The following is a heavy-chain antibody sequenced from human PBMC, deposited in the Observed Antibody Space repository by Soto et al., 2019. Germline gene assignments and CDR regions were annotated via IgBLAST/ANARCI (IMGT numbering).Heavy chain of an antibody. CDR2: IYYSGST. J-gene: IGHJ6*02. D-gene: IGHD2-15*01. CDR3: ARGRAVVVVATRYYYYGMDV. V-gene: IGHV4-39*01. CDR1: GGSISSSSYY. Sequence: SETLSLTCTVSGGSISSSSYYWGWIRQPPGKGLEWIGSIYYSGSTYYNPSLKSRVTISVDTSKNQFSLKLSSVTAADTAVYYCARGRAVVVVATRYYYYGMDVWGQGTTVTVSS.